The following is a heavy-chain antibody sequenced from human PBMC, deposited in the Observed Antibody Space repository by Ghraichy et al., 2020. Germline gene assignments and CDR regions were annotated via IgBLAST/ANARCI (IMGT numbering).Heavy chain of an antibody. CDR1: GFSFSNYA. CDR2: LSDNGGST. D-gene: IGHD3-16*01. CDR3: VKDGDGGAYSGGGGLYFDY. Sequence: GESLNISCSASGFSFSNYAMHWVRQAPGKGLEHVSALSDNGGSTYYAESVKGRFIISRDNSKNTLYLQMSSLRAEDTAVYYCVKDGDGGAYSGGGGLYFDYWGQGTLVTVSS. V-gene: IGHV3-64D*06. J-gene: IGHJ4*02.